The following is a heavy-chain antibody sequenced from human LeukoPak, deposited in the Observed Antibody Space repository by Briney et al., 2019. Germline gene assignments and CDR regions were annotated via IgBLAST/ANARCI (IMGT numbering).Heavy chain of an antibody. CDR2: ISGSGGST. J-gene: IGHJ4*02. D-gene: IGHD2-2*01. Sequence: GGSLRLSCVASGFKFSEYWMHWVRQSPGKGLEWVSAISGSGGSTYYADSVKGRFTISRDNSKNTLYLQMNSLRAEDTAVYYCAKSRRQLLSLYYFDYWGQGTLVTVSS. V-gene: IGHV3-23*01. CDR3: AKSRRQLLSLYYFDY. CDR1: GFKFSEYW.